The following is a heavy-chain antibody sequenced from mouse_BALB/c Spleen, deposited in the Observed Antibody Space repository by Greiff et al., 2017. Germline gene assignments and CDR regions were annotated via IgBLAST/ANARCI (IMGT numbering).Heavy chain of an antibody. CDR3: ARTAYCFGGWDY. D-gene: IGHD1-1*02. J-gene: IGHJ2*01. Sequence: QVQLKEPGAELMKPGASVKISCKATGYTFSSYWIEWVKQRPGHGLEWIGEILPGSGSTNYNEKFKGKATFTADTSSNTAYMQLSSLTSEDSAVYFCARTAYCFGGWDYWGQGTTLTVSS. CDR1: GYTFSSYW. V-gene: IGHV1-9*01. CDR2: ILPGSGST.